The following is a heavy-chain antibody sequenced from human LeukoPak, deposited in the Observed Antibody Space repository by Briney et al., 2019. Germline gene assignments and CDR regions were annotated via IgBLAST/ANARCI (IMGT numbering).Heavy chain of an antibody. CDR1: GGSISSYY. CDR3: ARHGQRYDYVWGSYRPVTFFDY. V-gene: IGHV4-59*08. J-gene: IGHJ4*02. D-gene: IGHD3-16*02. Sequence: SETLSLTCTVSGGSISSYYWNWIRQPPGKGLERIGYIYYSGSTNYNPSLKSRVTISVDTSKNQFSLKLSSVTAADTAVYYCARHGQRYDYVWGSYRPVTFFDYWGQGTLVTVSS. CDR2: IYYSGST.